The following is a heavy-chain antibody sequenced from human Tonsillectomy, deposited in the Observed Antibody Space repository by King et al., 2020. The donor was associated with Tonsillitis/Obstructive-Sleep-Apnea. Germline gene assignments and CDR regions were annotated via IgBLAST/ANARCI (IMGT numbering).Heavy chain of an antibody. D-gene: IGHD3-22*01. J-gene: IGHJ4*02. V-gene: IGHV4-59*08. Sequence: QVQLQESGPGLVKPSETLSLTCTVSGGSISSYYWSWIRQPPGKGLEWIGYIYYSGSTNYNPSLKSRVTISVDTSKNQFSLKLSSVTAADTAVYYCARRPRDSSGYHFDYWGQGTLVTVSS. CDR2: IYYSGST. CDR1: GGSISSYY. CDR3: ARRPRDSSGYHFDY.